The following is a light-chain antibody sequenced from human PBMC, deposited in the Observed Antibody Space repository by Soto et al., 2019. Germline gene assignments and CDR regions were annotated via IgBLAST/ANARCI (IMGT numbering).Light chain of an antibody. Sequence: EIVLTQSPGTLSLSPGQRVTLSCMASQSVSNDFLAWYQQKPGQAPRLLIYGASTRATDVPDRFSGSGSGADFTLTISRLEPEDFAVYYCQQYGSSPPRTFGQGTKVDI. V-gene: IGKV3-20*01. CDR2: GAS. CDR1: QSVSNDF. CDR3: QQYGSSPPRT. J-gene: IGKJ1*01.